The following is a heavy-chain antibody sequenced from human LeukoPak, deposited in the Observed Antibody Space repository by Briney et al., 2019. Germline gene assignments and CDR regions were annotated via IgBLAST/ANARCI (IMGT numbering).Heavy chain of an antibody. V-gene: IGHV3-30-3*01. J-gene: IGHJ4*02. CDR2: ISYDGSNK. CDR1: GFTFSSYA. D-gene: IGHD2-15*01. CDR3: ARDESIVVVVAARPYYFDD. Sequence: GGSLRLSCAASGFTFSSYAMHWVRQAPGKGLEWVAVISYDGSNKYYADSVKGRFTISRDNSKNTLYLQMNSLRAEDTAVYYCARDESIVVVVAARPYYFDDWGQGTLVTVSS.